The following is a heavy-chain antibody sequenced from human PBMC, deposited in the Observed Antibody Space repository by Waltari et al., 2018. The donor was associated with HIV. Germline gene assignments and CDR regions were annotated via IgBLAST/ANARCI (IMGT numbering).Heavy chain of an antibody. Sequence: EVQLVESGGGLAQPGGSQILSCEASGLTFGSYAMSWVRQAPGKGLEWVSGISGSGGRTFYADSVKGRFTISRDNSKNTLYLQMNSLRAEDTALYYCAKDPNPHFNWGQGALVTVSS. J-gene: IGHJ4*02. CDR3: AKDPNPHFN. CDR2: ISGSGGRT. V-gene: IGHV3-23*04. CDR1: GLTFGSYA.